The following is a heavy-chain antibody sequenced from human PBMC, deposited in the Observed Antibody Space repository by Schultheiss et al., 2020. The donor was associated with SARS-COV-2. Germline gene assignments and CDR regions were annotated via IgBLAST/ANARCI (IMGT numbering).Heavy chain of an antibody. CDR2: IYHSGST. D-gene: IGHD4-17*01. Sequence: SETLSLTCAVSGGSISSSNWWSWVRQPPGKGLEWIGEIYHSGSTNYNPSLKSRVTISVDTSKNQFSLKLSSVTAADTAVYYCARATMTTVRSGPYYYYGMDVWGQGTTVTVSS. CDR1: GGSISSSNW. J-gene: IGHJ6*02. V-gene: IGHV4-4*02. CDR3: ARATMTTVRSGPYYYYGMDV.